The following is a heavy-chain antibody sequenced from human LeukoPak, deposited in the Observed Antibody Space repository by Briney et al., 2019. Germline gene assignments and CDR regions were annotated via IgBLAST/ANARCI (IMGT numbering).Heavy chain of an antibody. D-gene: IGHD3-3*01. CDR3: ATDRGWRTSGYYLYYFEY. Sequence: GGSLRLSCAASGFVFRNYFMSWVRQAPGKGLEWVASINNDGSEKYYVDSVRGRYTISRDNTKNSLYLQMSSLRAEDTAVYYCATDRGWRTSGYYLYYFEYWGQGTLVTFSS. CDR2: INNDGSEK. V-gene: IGHV3-7*01. J-gene: IGHJ4*02. CDR1: GFVFRNYF.